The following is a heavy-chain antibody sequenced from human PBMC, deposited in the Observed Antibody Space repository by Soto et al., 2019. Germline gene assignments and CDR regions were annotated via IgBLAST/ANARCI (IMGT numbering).Heavy chain of an antibody. V-gene: IGHV3-30*03. Sequence: GGSLRLSCSASGFTFINYGIHWVRQAPGKGLEWVTVISYDGSNRHYADSVKGRFTISRDNSKNTVYLQMNSLRAEDTAVYYCARGSRPIENWGQGTLVTAPQ. CDR3: ARGSRPIEN. D-gene: IGHD2-2*01. CDR1: GFTFINYG. CDR2: ISYDGSNR. J-gene: IGHJ4*02.